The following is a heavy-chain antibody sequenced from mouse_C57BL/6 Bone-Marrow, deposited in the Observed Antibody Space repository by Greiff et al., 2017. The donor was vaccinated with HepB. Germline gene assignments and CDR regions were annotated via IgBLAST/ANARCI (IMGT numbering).Heavy chain of an antibody. CDR2: IWSGGST. CDR3: GRIGPWFAY. J-gene: IGHJ3*01. V-gene: IGHV2-2*01. Sequence: VQLQQSGPGLVQPSQSLSITCTVSGFSLTSYGVHWVRQSPGKGLEWLGVIWSGGSTYYNAAFIPRLSNSKDNSKSQVFFKMNSLQADDTAIYYCGRIGPWFAYWGQGTLVTVAA. CDR1: GFSLTSYG.